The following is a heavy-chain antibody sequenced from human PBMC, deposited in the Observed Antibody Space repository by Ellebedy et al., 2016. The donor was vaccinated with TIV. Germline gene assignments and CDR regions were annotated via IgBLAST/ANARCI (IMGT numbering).Heavy chain of an antibody. Sequence: GESLKISCAASGFNFSKYAMNWVRQSPGKGLEWVSSIRSTGSDKYYAESVKGRFTISRDNAQDTLFLQMNSLRAEDTAVYFCSRGWSTPDSWGQGTLVIVSS. CDR2: IRSTGSDK. D-gene: IGHD2-15*01. CDR1: GFNFSKYA. J-gene: IGHJ4*02. CDR3: SRGWSTPDS. V-gene: IGHV3-21*06.